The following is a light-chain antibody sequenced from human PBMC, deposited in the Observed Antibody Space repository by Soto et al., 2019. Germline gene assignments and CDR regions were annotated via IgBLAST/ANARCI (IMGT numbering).Light chain of an antibody. CDR1: SSNIGAGYD. J-gene: IGLJ1*01. Sequence: QSVLTQPPSVSGAPGQRVIISCTGSSSNIGAGYDVHWYQQLPGTAPRLLIYDNNNRPSGVPARFSVSKSDTSASLAITGLQPEDEADYYCQSYDSSLRGSYVFGTGTKLTVL. CDR3: QSYDSSLRGSYV. CDR2: DNN. V-gene: IGLV1-40*01.